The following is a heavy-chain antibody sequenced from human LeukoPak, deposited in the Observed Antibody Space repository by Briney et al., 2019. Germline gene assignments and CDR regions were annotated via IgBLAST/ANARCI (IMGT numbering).Heavy chain of an antibody. D-gene: IGHD3-9*01. Sequence: PSETLSLTCTVSGGSISSGDYYWSWIRQPPGKGLEWIAYIYYSGSTNYNPSLKSRFTISVDTSNNQFSPKLSSVTAADTAVYYCARAPVTYDILTGYRAYYMDVWGKGTTVTVSS. CDR3: ARAPVTYDILTGYRAYYMDV. CDR1: GGSISSGDYY. J-gene: IGHJ6*03. V-gene: IGHV4-61*08. CDR2: IYYSGST.